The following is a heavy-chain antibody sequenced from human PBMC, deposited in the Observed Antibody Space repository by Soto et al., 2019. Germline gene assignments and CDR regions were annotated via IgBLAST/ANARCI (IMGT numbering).Heavy chain of an antibody. D-gene: IGHD6-19*01. CDR1: GGSISGSY. V-gene: IGHV4-59*01. CDR2: VYYTGST. CDR3: ARSVAVPGAHIHX. Sequence: NPTETLSLTFSVSGGSISGSYWSWIRQSPGKGLEWLVYVYYTGSTNYSPSLRSRVSISVDTSKNEFSLRLSSVTAADTAVYFCARSVAVPGAHIHXWGQGTQVTVSX. J-gene: IGHJ4*02.